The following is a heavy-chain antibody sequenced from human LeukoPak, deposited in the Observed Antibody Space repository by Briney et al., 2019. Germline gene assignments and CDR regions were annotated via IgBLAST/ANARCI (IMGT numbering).Heavy chain of an antibody. D-gene: IGHD1-14*01. CDR1: GLPFSTSG. CDR2: IGLTGVNR. Sequence: PGGSLRLSRPPSGLPFSTSGFNSVRQAPGKRLDWVASIGLTGVNRYHADSIKGRFTISRDNANNFLYLQMDSLRAEDTAVYYCATETNGRHYDYWGQGTLLTVSS. CDR3: ATETNGRHYDY. V-gene: IGHV3-21*06. J-gene: IGHJ4*02.